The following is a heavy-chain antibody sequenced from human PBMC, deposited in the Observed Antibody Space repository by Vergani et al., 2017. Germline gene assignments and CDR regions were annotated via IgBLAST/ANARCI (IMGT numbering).Heavy chain of an antibody. D-gene: IGHD1-14*01. CDR1: GFTFNQYG. Sequence: QVHLVESGGGVVQSGRSLRLSCAASGFTFNQYGMHWVRQAPGKGLEWVAVTWYDGNNKQYADSVKGRFTISRDNSKSTMYLQMNSLRDEDTGVYYCARDLRLLYNRFDPWGQGTLVTVSS. J-gene: IGHJ5*02. CDR2: TWYDGNNK. CDR3: ARDLRLLYNRFDP. V-gene: IGHV3-33*01.